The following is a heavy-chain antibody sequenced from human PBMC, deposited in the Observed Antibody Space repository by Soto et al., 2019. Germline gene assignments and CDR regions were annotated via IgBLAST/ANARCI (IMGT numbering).Heavy chain of an antibody. V-gene: IGHV1-69*13. D-gene: IGHD3-10*01. J-gene: IGHJ6*02. CDR3: ASAKRFGERPWDGMDV. Sequence: GXSVKVSCEASGGIFSSYDISWGREAPVRGLEWMGGLIPILGTANYSQEFQGRVTITADESTNTAYMELTSLRSEDTAVYYCASAKRFGERPWDGMDVWGQGTTVTVSS. CDR2: LIPILGTA. CDR1: GGIFSSYD.